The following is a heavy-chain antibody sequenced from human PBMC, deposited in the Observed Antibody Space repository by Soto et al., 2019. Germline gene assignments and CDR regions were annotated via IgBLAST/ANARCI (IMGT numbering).Heavy chain of an antibody. CDR1: GGSISSSSYY. J-gene: IGHJ6*02. D-gene: IGHD2-2*01. CDR3: ARTTKVYFSSTSCYLLGNYYYYGMDV. CDR2: IYYSGST. V-gene: IGHV4-39*01. Sequence: TSETLSLTCTVSGGSISSSSYYWGWIRQPPGKGLEWIGSIYYSGSTYYNPSLKSRVTISVDTSKNQFSLKLSSVTAADTAVYYCARTTKVYFSSTSCYLLGNYYYYGMDVWGQGTTVTVSS.